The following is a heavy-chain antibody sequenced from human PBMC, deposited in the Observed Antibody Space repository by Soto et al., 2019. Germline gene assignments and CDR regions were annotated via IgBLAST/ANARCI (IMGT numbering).Heavy chain of an antibody. CDR1: GFTFSSYA. CDR2: ISGSGGST. Sequence: VGSLRLSCAASGFTFSSYAMSWVRQAPGKGLEWVSAISGSGGSTYYADSVKGRFTISRDNSKNTLYLQMNSLRAEDTAVYYCAKAAYGDYTEFYYYYYGMDVWGQGTTVTVSS. D-gene: IGHD4-17*01. CDR3: AKAAYGDYTEFYYYYYGMDV. V-gene: IGHV3-23*01. J-gene: IGHJ6*02.